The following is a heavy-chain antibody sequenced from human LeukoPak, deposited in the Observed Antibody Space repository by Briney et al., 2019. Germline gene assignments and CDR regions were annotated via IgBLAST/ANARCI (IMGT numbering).Heavy chain of an antibody. D-gene: IGHD2-2*01. CDR2: IYPGDSDT. Sequence: GESLKISRRGSGYTFTTFWIGWVRQMPGKGLEWMGIIYPGDSDTRYSPSFQGQVTMSVDKSINTAYLQWSRLKASDTAMYYCARRKGCSSTSCPPDFWGQGTLVTVSS. CDR3: ARRKGCSSTSCPPDF. V-gene: IGHV5-51*01. CDR1: GYTFTTFW. J-gene: IGHJ4*02.